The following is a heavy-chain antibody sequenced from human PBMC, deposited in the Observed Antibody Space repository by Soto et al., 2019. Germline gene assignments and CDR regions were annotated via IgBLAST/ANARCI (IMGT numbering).Heavy chain of an antibody. CDR2: INPNSGGT. CDR3: ARGRRIVVVPDATTRNWFDP. CDR1: GYSFSGYY. D-gene: IGHD2-2*01. J-gene: IGHJ5*02. V-gene: IGHV1-2*04. Sequence: SVKVSCNAAGYSFSGYYMHWVRQAPGQGLEWMGWINPNSGGTNYAQKFQGWVTMTRDTSISTAYMELSRLRSDDTAVYYCARGRRIVVVPDATTRNWFDPWGQRTLVTVSS.